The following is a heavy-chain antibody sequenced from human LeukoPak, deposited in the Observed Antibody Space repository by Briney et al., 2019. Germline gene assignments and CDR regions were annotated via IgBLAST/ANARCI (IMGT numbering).Heavy chain of an antibody. Sequence: GGSLRLSCAASGFTFSSYGIHWVRQAPGKGLEWVAVIWYDGSNKYYADSVKGRFTISRDNSKNTLYLQMNSLRAEDTAVYYCAKDFYDSSGYYKWYFDYWGQGTLVTVSP. CDR3: AKDFYDSSGYYKWYFDY. J-gene: IGHJ4*02. D-gene: IGHD3-22*01. CDR1: GFTFSSYG. V-gene: IGHV3-33*06. CDR2: IWYDGSNK.